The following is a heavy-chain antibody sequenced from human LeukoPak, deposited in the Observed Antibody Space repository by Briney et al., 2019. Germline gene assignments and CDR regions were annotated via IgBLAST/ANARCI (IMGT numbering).Heavy chain of an antibody. CDR2: IYGGGSGGST. J-gene: IGHJ4*02. D-gene: IGHD6-13*01. CDR3: AKIAAAGPFDY. CDR1: GFSVSSSY. Sequence: GGSLRLSCAASGFSVSSSYMSWVRQAPGKGLEWVSVIYGGGSGGSTSYADSVKGRFTISRDNSKNTLYLQMNSLRAEDTAVYYWAKIAAAGPFDYWGQETLVTVPS. V-gene: IGHV3-53*01.